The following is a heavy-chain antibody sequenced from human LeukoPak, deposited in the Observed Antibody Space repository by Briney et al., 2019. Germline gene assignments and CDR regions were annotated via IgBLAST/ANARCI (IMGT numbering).Heavy chain of an antibody. Sequence: GGSLRLSCAASGFTFSRHGMHWVRQAPGKGLEWVAVIWYDGINKYYEDSVKGRFTISRDNSKNTLYLQMNSLRAEDTAVYYCARESGTYDILTGYYHNSYGMEVWGQGTTVTVSS. CDR1: GFTFSRHG. CDR2: IWYDGINK. D-gene: IGHD3-9*01. V-gene: IGHV3-33*01. CDR3: ARESGTYDILTGYYHNSYGMEV. J-gene: IGHJ6*02.